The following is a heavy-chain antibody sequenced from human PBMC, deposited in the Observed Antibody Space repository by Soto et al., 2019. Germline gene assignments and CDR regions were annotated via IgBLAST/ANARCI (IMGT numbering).Heavy chain of an antibody. J-gene: IGHJ6*02. CDR3: ARVGQDYYYGMDV. CDR2: ISSVTGTI. Sequence: GGSLRLSCAASGFIFSDYYMSWIRQAPGKGLEWVSYISSVTGTIYYADSVKGRFTISRDNAKDSLYLQLNSLRAEDTAVYYCARVGQDYYYGMDVWGQGTTLTVSS. CDR1: GFIFSDYY. V-gene: IGHV3-11*01.